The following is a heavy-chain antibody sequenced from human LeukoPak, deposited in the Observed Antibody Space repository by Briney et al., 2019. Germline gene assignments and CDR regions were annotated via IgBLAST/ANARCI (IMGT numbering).Heavy chain of an antibody. D-gene: IGHD2-2*01. CDR3: AKARGLYCSSTSCYDCDV. Sequence: ASVKVSCKAYGYTFTAYYIHWVRQAPGQGLEWMGWINPDSGGTNYAQKFQGRVTLTRDTSITTAYMELNRLRSDDTAVYYCAKARGLYCSSTSCYDCDVWGKGTTVTVSS. CDR1: GYTFTAYY. V-gene: IGHV1-2*02. CDR2: INPDSGGT. J-gene: IGHJ6*04.